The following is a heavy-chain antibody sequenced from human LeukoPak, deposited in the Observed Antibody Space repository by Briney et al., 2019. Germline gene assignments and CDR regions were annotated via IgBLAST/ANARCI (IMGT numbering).Heavy chain of an antibody. Sequence: GGSLRLSCAASGFTFSSYEMNWVRQAPGKGLEWVSYISSSGSTIYYADSVKGRFTISRDNAKNSLYLQMNSLRAEDTAVYYCARDLSSGWYFDWGQGTLVTVSS. CDR3: ARDLSSGWYFD. D-gene: IGHD6-19*01. V-gene: IGHV3-48*03. CDR1: GFTFSSYE. CDR2: ISSSGSTI. J-gene: IGHJ4*02.